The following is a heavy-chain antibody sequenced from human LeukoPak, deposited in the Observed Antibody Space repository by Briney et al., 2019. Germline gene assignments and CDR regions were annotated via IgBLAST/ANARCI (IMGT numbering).Heavy chain of an antibody. V-gene: IGHV3-23*01. D-gene: IGHD3-10*01. CDR2: ISGSGGST. CDR1: GFTFSSFA. Sequence: GGSPRLSCAASGFTFSSFAMSWVRQAPGKGLDWVSGISGSGGSTYYADSVKGRFTISRDNSKNTLYLQMNSLRAEDTAVYYCAARGNDYWGQGTLVTVSS. CDR3: AARGNDY. J-gene: IGHJ4*02.